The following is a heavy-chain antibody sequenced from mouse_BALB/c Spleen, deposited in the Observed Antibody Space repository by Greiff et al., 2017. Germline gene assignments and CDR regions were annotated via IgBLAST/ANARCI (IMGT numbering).Heavy chain of an antibody. CDR2: IDPENGNT. Sequence: EVQLQESGAELVRPGALVKLSCKASGFNIKDYYMHWVKQRPEQGLEWIGWIDPENGNTIYDPKFQGKASITADTSSNTAYLQLSSLTSEDTAVYYCARRQGHYYGYAFAYWGQGTLVTVSA. D-gene: IGHD1-2*01. CDR1: GFNIKDYY. CDR3: ARRQGHYYGYAFAY. V-gene: IGHV14-1*02. J-gene: IGHJ3*01.